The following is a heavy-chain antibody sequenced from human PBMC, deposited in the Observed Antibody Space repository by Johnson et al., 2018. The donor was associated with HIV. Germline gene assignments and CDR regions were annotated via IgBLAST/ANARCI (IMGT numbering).Heavy chain of an antibody. CDR2: MGTAGDT. CDR3: ARGGSRTTIFGVDINLGGFDI. CDR1: GFTFSNYD. D-gene: IGHD3-3*01. Sequence: VQLVESGGGVVRPGGSLKLSCAASGFTFSNYDIHWVRQATGKGLEWVSTMGTAGDTYYAGSVKGRFTVSRENAKNSLYLQMNSLRAGDTAVYYCARGGSRTTIFGVDINLGGFDIWGQGTRVTVSS. J-gene: IGHJ3*02. V-gene: IGHV3-13*01.